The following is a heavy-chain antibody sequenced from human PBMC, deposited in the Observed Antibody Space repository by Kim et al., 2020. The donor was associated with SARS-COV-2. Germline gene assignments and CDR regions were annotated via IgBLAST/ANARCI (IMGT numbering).Heavy chain of an antibody. J-gene: IGHJ4*02. V-gene: IGHV4-34*01. CDR1: GGSFSGYY. CDR3: ARGRVREFSSPIDY. CDR2: INHSGST. Sequence: ETLSLTCAVYGGSFSGYYWSWIRQPPGKGLEWIGEINHSGSTNYNPSLKSRVTISVDTSKNQFSLTLYSVTAADTAVYYCARGRVREFSSPIDYWGQGTLVTVSS. D-gene: IGHD3-10*01.